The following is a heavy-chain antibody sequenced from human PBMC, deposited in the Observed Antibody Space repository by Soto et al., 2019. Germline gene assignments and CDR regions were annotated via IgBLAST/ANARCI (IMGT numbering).Heavy chain of an antibody. J-gene: IGHJ6*03. V-gene: IGHV4-34*01. Sequence: SXTLSLTCAVYGGSFSGYYWSWIRQPPVKGLEWIGEINHSGSTNYNPSLKSRVTISVDTSKNQFSLRLSSVTAADTAVYYCARVTTGQYYYMDVWGKGTTVTVSS. CDR2: INHSGST. CDR1: GGSFSGYY. CDR3: ARVTTGQYYYMDV. D-gene: IGHD4-17*01.